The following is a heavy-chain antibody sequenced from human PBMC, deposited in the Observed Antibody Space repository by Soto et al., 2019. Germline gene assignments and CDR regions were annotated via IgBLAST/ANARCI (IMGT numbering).Heavy chain of an antibody. V-gene: IGHV3-7*01. CDR3: ARRIVVVVPGLHDAFDI. D-gene: IGHD2-15*01. CDR2: IKQDGSEK. CDR1: GFTFSSYW. Sequence: EVQLVESGGGLVQPGGSLRLSCAASGFTFSSYWMSWVRQAPGKGLEWVANIKQDGSEKYYVDSVKGRFTISRDNAKNSLYLQMNSLRAEDTAVYYCARRIVVVVPGLHDAFDIWGQGTMVTVSS. J-gene: IGHJ3*02.